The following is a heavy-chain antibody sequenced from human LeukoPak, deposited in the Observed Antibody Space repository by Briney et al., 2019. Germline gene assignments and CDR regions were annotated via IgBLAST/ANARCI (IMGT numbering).Heavy chain of an antibody. D-gene: IGHD6-13*01. Sequence: SETLSLTCAVYGGSFSGYYWSWIRQPPGKGLEWIGEINHSGSTNYNPSLKSRVTISVDTSKNQFSLKLSSVTAADTAVYYCARCFQSSSWYSFDYWGQGTLVTVSS. J-gene: IGHJ4*02. V-gene: IGHV4-34*01. CDR2: INHSGST. CDR3: ARCFQSSSWYSFDY. CDR1: GGSFSGYY.